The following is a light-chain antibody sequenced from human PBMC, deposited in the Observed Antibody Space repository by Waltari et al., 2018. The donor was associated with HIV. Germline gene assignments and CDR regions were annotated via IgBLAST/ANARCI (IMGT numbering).Light chain of an antibody. CDR3: QQTNYFPIT. Sequence: DIQMTQSTSSVSASLGDRVTITCRATQGISSWLAWYQQKPGKAPKLLISGASILQRGISSRFSGRGSGTDFTLTITSLQPEDIATYYCQQTNYFPITFGQGTRLEIK. CDR1: QGISSW. V-gene: IGKV1D-12*01. J-gene: IGKJ5*01. CDR2: GAS.